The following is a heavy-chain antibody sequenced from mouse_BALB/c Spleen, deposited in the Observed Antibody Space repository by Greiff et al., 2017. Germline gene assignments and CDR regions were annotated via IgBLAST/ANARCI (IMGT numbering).Heavy chain of an antibody. D-gene: IGHD1-2*01. J-gene: IGHJ4*01. CDR3: TRRYYGLYYYAMDY. V-gene: IGHV1-5*01. CDR2: IYPGNSDT. Sequence: VQLQQSGTVLARPGASVKMSCKASGYTFTSYWMHWVKQRPGQGLEWIGAIYPGNSDTSYNQKFKGKAKLTAVTSTSTAYMELSSLTNEDSAVYYCTRRYYGLYYYAMDYWGQGTSVTVSS. CDR1: GYTFTSYW.